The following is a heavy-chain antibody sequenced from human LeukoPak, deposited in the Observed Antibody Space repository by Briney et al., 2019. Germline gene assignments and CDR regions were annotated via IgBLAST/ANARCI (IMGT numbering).Heavy chain of an antibody. CDR2: ISGDGGST. D-gene: IGHD2-8*01. CDR1: GFTFDDYV. CDR3: AREVTGYCTNGVCYKGAFDY. Sequence: PGGSLRLSCAASGFTFDDYVMHWVRQAPGKGLEWVSLISGDGGSTYYADSVKGRFTISRDNAKNSLYPQMNSLRAEDTAVYYCAREVTGYCTNGVCYKGAFDYWGQGTLVTVSS. J-gene: IGHJ4*02. V-gene: IGHV3-43*02.